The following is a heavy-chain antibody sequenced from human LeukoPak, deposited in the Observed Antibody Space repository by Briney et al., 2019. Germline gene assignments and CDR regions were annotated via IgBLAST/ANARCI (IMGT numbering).Heavy chain of an antibody. D-gene: IGHD6-19*01. CDR3: ARLPVAVMGDYFDY. V-gene: IGHV4-39*01. J-gene: IGHJ4*02. Sequence: PSETLSLTCTVSGGSISSTNYYWGWIRQPPGKGLEWIGSIYCSGSTYYNPSLRSRVTISVDTSKNQFSLKQSSVTAADTAVYYCARLPVAVMGDYFDYWGQGALVTVSS. CDR1: GGSISSTNYY. CDR2: IYCSGST.